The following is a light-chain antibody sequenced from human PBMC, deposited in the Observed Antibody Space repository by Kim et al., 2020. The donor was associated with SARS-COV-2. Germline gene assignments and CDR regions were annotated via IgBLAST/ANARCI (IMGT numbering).Light chain of an antibody. CDR1: HDVDIS. V-gene: IGKV3-11*01. CDR3: QQRGSWPPALT. CDR2: DAA. J-gene: IGKJ4*01. Sequence: PGESATPSCSASHDVDISLAWYQQTPGQAPRLLIYDAAIRAAGIPDRFSGSGSGTDFTLTIDSLAPEDFAIYYCQQRGSWPPALTFGGGTKLEI.